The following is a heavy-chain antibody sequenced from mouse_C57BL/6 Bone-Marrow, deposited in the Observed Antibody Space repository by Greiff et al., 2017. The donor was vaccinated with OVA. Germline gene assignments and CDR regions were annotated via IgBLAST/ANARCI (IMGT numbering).Heavy chain of an antibody. CDR1: GYTFTDYY. J-gene: IGHJ4*01. Sequence: VQLQQSGPELVKPGASVKISCKASGYTFTDYYINWVKQRPGQGLEWIGWIYPGSGNTKYNDKFKGKTTLTVDTSSSTAYMQLSRLTSEDSAVFYWAREYYGSSSYYYAMDYWGQGTSVTVSS. V-gene: IGHV1-84*01. CDR2: IYPGSGNT. D-gene: IGHD1-1*01. CDR3: AREYYGSSSYYYAMDY.